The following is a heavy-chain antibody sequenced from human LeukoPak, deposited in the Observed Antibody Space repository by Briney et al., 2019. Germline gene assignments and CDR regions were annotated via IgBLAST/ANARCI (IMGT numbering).Heavy chain of an antibody. D-gene: IGHD4-17*01. CDR1: GYTFTSYY. CDR2: INPSGGST. V-gene: IGHV1-46*01. J-gene: IGHJ6*02. CDR3: ARDLVTTGGMDV. Sequence: APVKVSCKASGYTFTSYYMHWVRQAPGQGLEWMGIINPSGGSTSYAQKFQGRVTMTRDTSTSTVYMELSSLRSEDTAVYYCARDLVTTGGMDVWGQGTTVTVSS.